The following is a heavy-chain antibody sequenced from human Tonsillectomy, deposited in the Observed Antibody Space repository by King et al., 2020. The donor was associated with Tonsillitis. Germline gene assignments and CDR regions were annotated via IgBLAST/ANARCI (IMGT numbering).Heavy chain of an antibody. CDR3: AKNPWDSSGWD. CDR1: GFTFGHYG. D-gene: IGHD6-19*01. CDR2: INWNGGDI. Sequence: VQLVESGGGVVRPGGSLRISCAASGFTFGHYGMSWVRQVPGKGLEWVSGINWNGGDIGYADSVKGRFTISRDNAKNSLYLQMNSLRAEDTALYYCAKNPWDSSGWDWGQGTLVTVSS. V-gene: IGHV3-20*04. J-gene: IGHJ4*02.